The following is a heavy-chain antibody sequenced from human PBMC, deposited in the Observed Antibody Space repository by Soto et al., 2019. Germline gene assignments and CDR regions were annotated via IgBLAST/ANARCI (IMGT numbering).Heavy chain of an antibody. Sequence: QVQLVQSGAEVKKPGSSVKVSCKASGGTFSSYAISWVRQAPGQGLEWMGGIIPIFGTANYAQKFQGRVTITADEFTSTAYMGLSSLRSEDTAVYYCATRVAFDYGDYVAFDYWGQGTLVTVSS. CDR3: ATRVAFDYGDYVAFDY. V-gene: IGHV1-69*01. CDR1: GGTFSSYA. D-gene: IGHD4-17*01. J-gene: IGHJ4*02. CDR2: IIPIFGTA.